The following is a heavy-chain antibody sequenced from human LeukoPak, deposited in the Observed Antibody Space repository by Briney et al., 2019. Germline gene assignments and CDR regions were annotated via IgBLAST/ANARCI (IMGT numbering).Heavy chain of an antibody. CDR3: ARGQNPYGSGSYYNVMAFDY. D-gene: IGHD3-10*01. V-gene: IGHV1-69*05. CDR2: IIPIFGTA. Sequence: SVKVSCKASGGTFSSYAIGWVRQAPGQGLEWMGRIIPIFGTANYAQKFQGRVTITTDESTSTAYMELSSLRSEDTAVYYCARGQNPYGSGSYYNVMAFDYWGQGTLVTVSS. CDR1: GGTFSSYA. J-gene: IGHJ4*02.